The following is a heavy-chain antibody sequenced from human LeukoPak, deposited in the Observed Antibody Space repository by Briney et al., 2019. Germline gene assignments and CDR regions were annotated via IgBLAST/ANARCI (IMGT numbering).Heavy chain of an antibody. D-gene: IGHD3-22*01. Sequence: GGSLRLSCAASGFTFSNYSFNWVRQAPGKGLEWVSSINTVSSYIYYADSLKGRFTISRDNAKNSVYLQMDSLRAEDSAVYYCARLRRNTDSSGFFYYYDYWGQGTLVTVSS. J-gene: IGHJ4*02. V-gene: IGHV3-21*06. CDR1: GFTFSNYS. CDR3: ARLRRNTDSSGFFYYYDY. CDR2: INTVSSYI.